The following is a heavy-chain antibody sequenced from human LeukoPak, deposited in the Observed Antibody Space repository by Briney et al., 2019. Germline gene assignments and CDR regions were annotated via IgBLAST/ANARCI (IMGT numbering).Heavy chain of an antibody. V-gene: IGHV3-23*01. CDR3: ANFVGATPDAFDI. CDR1: GFTFSSYA. D-gene: IGHD1-26*01. J-gene: IGHJ3*02. Sequence: GGSLRLSCAASGFTFSSYAMSWVCQAPGKGLEWVSAISGSGGSTYYADSVKGRFTISRDNSKNTLYLQRNSLRAEDTAVYYCANFVGATPDAFDIWGQGTMVTVSS. CDR2: ISGSGGST.